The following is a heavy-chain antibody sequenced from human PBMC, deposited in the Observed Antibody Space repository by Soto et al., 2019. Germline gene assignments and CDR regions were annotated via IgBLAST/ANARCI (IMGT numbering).Heavy chain of an antibody. CDR1: GGSFSGYY. D-gene: IGHD3-3*01. CDR2: INHSGST. Sequence: SETLSLTCAVYGGSFSGYYWSWIRQPPGKGLEWIGEINHSGSTNYNPSLKSRVTISVDTSKNQFSLKLSSVTAADTAVYYCARGYNSMHYDFWSGLNWFDPWGQGTLVTVSS. V-gene: IGHV4-34*01. CDR3: ARGYNSMHYDFWSGLNWFDP. J-gene: IGHJ5*02.